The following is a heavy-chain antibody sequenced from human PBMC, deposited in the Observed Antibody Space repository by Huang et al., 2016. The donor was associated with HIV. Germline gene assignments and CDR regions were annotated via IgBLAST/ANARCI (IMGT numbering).Heavy chain of an antibody. CDR2: IIPICGTA. Sequence: QVQLVQSGAEVKKPGSSVKVSCKASGGTFSSYAINWVRQAPGQGLEWMGGIIPICGTANYAEKFQGRVTITADESTSTAYMELSSLRSEDTAVYYCARDKSGGDANWYFDLWGRGTLVTVSS. J-gene: IGHJ2*01. V-gene: IGHV1-69*01. CDR1: GGTFSSYA. CDR3: ARDKSGGDANWYFDL. D-gene: IGHD2-21*01.